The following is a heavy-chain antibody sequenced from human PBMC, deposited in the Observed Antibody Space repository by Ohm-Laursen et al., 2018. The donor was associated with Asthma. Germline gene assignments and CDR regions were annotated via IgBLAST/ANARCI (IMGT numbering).Heavy chain of an antibody. D-gene: IGHD4-11*01. CDR1: GGSISSGGYY. CDR3: ARDDYSDHGMDV. J-gene: IGHJ6*02. Sequence: SDTLSLTWTVSGGSISSGGYYWSWIRQHPGKGLEWIGYIYYSGSTYYNPSLKSRVTISVDTSKNQFSLKLSSVTAADTAVYYCARDDYSDHGMDVWGQGTTVTVSS. CDR2: IYYSGST. V-gene: IGHV4-31*02.